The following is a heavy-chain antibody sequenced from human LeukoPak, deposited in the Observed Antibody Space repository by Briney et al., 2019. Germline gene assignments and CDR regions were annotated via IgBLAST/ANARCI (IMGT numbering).Heavy chain of an antibody. CDR3: AREAGGFDI. D-gene: IGHD4-23*01. V-gene: IGHV3-74*01. Sequence: PGXXLRLSCAASGFIFSNYWMHWVRHAPGKGLVWVSRINSDGSSTIYADSVKGRFTISRDNGKKNVYLQMNSLRAEDTAVYYCAREAGGFDIWGQGTMVTVSS. CDR1: GFIFSNYW. J-gene: IGHJ3*02. CDR2: INSDGSST.